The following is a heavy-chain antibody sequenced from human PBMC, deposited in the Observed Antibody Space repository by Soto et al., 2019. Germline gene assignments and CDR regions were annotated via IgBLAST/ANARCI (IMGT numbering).Heavy chain of an antibody. Sequence: QFQLVQSGGELKKPGASVKVSGKASGYTFTNYAISWGRQAPGRGLEWMGWVNTYNGNPNYAQIFQGRVTMTTDTSTGTAYMELRSLKSDDSAIYYCARDSQYSTSWQRFDSWGQGTLVTVSS. CDR2: VNTYNGNP. CDR1: GYTFTNYA. D-gene: IGHD6-13*01. CDR3: ARDSQYSTSWQRFDS. J-gene: IGHJ4*02. V-gene: IGHV1-18*01.